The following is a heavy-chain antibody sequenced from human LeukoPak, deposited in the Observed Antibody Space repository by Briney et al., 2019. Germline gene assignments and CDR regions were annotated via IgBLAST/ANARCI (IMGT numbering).Heavy chain of an antibody. Sequence: SQTLSLTCAISGDSVSSNSAAWNWIRQSPSRGLEWLGRTYYRSKWYNDYAVSVKSRITINPDTSKNQFSLQLSSVTAADTAVYYCARARWEPGIAGIMYYFDYWGQGTLVTVSS. CDR1: GDSVSSNSAA. D-gene: IGHD6-13*01. CDR2: TYYRSKWYN. V-gene: IGHV6-1*01. J-gene: IGHJ4*02. CDR3: ARARWEPGIAGIMYYFDY.